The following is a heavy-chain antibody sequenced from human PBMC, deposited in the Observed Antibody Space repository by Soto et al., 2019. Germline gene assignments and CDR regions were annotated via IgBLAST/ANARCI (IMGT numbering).Heavy chain of an antibody. J-gene: IGHJ6*02. CDR2: IDPSDSYT. V-gene: IGHV5-10-1*01. D-gene: IGHD1-20*01. CDR3: ASKSSDNRNDVSSSPTNYGMDV. Sequence: PGESLKISCKGSGYSFTSCWISWVRQMPGKGLEWMGRIDPSDSYTNYSPSFQGHVTISADKSISTAYLQWSSLKASDTAMYYCASKSSDNRNDVSSSPTNYGMDVWGQGTTVTVSS. CDR1: GYSFTSCW.